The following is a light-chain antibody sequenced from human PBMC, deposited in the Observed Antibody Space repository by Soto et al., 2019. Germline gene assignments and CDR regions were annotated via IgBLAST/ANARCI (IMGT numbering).Light chain of an antibody. CDR1: SSDVGGYNY. CDR3: SSYAGSNADYV. Sequence: QSALTQPPSASGSPGQSVTISCTGTSSDVGGYNYVSWYQQHPGKAPKLMIYEVSKRPSGVPDRFSGSKSGNTASLTGSGLQAEDEADYYCSSYAGSNADYVFGTGTKLTVL. V-gene: IGLV2-8*01. CDR2: EVS. J-gene: IGLJ1*01.